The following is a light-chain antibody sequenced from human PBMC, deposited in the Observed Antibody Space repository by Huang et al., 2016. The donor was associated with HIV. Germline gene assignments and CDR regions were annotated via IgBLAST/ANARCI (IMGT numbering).Light chain of an antibody. Sequence: EIVVTQSQATVSWSPGERATLSCRASQRIGANVTWYQQKPGQAPKLLLYGASRRSTGIPARFSGSGSGTEFTLTISSLQSEDFAVYYCHQYNNWPPAWTFGQGTKVEIK. J-gene: IGKJ1*01. CDR2: GAS. CDR1: QRIGAN. V-gene: IGKV3-15*01. CDR3: HQYNNWPPAWT.